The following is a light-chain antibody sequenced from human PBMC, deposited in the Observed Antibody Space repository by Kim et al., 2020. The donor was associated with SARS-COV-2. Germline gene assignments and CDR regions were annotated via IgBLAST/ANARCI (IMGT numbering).Light chain of an antibody. V-gene: IGLV7-43*01. J-gene: IGLJ3*02. CDR1: AGPVTDGNL. Sequence: QAVVTQEPSLTVSPGGTVTLTCASSAGPVTDGNLPNWLQQKPGQAPRPLIYSTNNKHSTTPARFSGSFLGGKAVLTLSGVRPEDEAEYYCLLYYGGDWVFGGGTLLTVL. CDR3: LLYYGGDWV. CDR2: STN.